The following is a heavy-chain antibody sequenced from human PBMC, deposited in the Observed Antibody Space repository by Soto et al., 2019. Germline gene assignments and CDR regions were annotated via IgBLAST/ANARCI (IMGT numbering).Heavy chain of an antibody. CDR1: GGSISSRNYY. CDR2: IYYSGSS. D-gene: IGHD6-13*01. V-gene: IGHV4-39*01. J-gene: IGHJ4*02. CDR3: ARLYSSGWLGDY. Sequence: QLQLQESGPGLVKPSETLSLTCTVSGGSISSRNYYWGWIRQPPGKGLEWIGSIYYSGSSYNNPSLKSRVTISVDTSKNQFSLRLSSVTAADTAVYFCARLYSSGWLGDYWGQGTLVTVSS.